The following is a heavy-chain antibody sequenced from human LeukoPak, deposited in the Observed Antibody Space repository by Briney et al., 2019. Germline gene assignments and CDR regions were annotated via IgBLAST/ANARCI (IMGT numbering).Heavy chain of an antibody. V-gene: IGHV3-74*01. CDR2: INSDGSST. J-gene: IGHJ5*02. D-gene: IGHD3-3*01. CDR3: ARATIGFDP. Sequence: GGSLRLSCAASGFTFDDYAMHWVRQAPGKGLVWVSRINSDGSSTSYADSVKGRFTISRDNAKNTLYLQMNSLRAEDTAVYYCARATIGFDPWGQGTLVTVSS. CDR1: GFTFDDYA.